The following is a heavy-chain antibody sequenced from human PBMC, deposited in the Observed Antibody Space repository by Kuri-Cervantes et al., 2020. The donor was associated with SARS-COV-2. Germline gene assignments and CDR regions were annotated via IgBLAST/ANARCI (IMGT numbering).Heavy chain of an antibody. CDR3: ARAMSTRNWFDP. Sequence: SQTLSLTCAVSGYSISSGYYWGWIRQPPGKGLEWIGSIYHSGSTYYNPSLKSRVSISVDTSKNQFSLKLSSVTAADTAVHYCARAMSTRNWFDPWGQGTLVTVSS. CDR2: IYHSGST. CDR1: GYSISSGYY. V-gene: IGHV4-38-2*01. J-gene: IGHJ5*02. D-gene: IGHD3-16*01.